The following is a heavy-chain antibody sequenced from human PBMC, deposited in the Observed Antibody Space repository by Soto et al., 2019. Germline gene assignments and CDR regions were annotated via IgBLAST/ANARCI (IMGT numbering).Heavy chain of an antibody. J-gene: IGHJ6*02. CDR1: GYTFTSYY. CDR2: INPAAGDT. D-gene: IGHD3-16*01. Sequence: QVQLVQSGAEVKKPGASVRISCKAHGYTFTSYYMNWVRQAPGQGLEWMGVINPAAGDTTYAEKFEGRVTMTMDTSTRTVYMALNSLRSDDTAVYYCARMMGYLLGVDHYYDGMDVWGQGTTVTISS. V-gene: IGHV1-46*01. CDR3: ARMMGYLLGVDHYYDGMDV.